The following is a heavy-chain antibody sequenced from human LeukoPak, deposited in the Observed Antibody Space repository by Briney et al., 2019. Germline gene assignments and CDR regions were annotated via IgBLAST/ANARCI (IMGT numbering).Heavy chain of an antibody. V-gene: IGHV1-2*02. Sequence: GASVKVSCKASGYTFTGYYMHWVRQAPGQGLEWMGWINPNSGGTNYAQKFQGRVTMTRDKSIRTAYMELSRLTSDDTAVYYCARDINSYSSGLNFDYWGQGTLVTVSS. J-gene: IGHJ4*02. CDR1: GYTFTGYY. CDR3: ARDINSYSSGLNFDY. CDR2: INPNSGGT. D-gene: IGHD6-19*01.